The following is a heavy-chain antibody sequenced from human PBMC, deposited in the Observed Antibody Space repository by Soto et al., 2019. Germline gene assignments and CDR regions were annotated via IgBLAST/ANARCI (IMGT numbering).Heavy chain of an antibody. CDR2: IHYSGRT. V-gene: IGHV4-31*03. CDR3: ARDERGESYYYGMDV. J-gene: IGHJ6*02. Sequence: QVQLQESGPGLVKPSQTLSLTCTVSGGSISSGGYYWSWIRQHPGKGLEWIGYIHYSGRTYYNPALTSRVTMSVDTSTKQFSLRLRSVTAADTAVYYCARDERGESYYYGMDVWGQGTTVTVSS. CDR1: GGSISSGGYY. D-gene: IGHD2-21*01.